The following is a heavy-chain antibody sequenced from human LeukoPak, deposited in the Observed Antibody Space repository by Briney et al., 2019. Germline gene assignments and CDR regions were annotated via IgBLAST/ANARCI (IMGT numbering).Heavy chain of an antibody. Sequence: SETLSLTCAVYGGSFSGYYWSWIRQPPGKGLEWIGEINHSGSTNYNPSHKSRVTISVDTSKNQFSLKLSSVTAADTAVYYCARGPYCSSTSCYGTFDYWGQGTLVTVPS. J-gene: IGHJ4*02. CDR1: GGSFSGYY. CDR3: ARGPYCSSTSCYGTFDY. CDR2: INHSGST. V-gene: IGHV4-34*01. D-gene: IGHD2-2*01.